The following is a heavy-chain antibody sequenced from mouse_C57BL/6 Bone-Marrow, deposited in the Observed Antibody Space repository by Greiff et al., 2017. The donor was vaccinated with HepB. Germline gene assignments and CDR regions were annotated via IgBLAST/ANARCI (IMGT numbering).Heavy chain of an antibody. D-gene: IGHD2-1*01. J-gene: IGHJ3*01. Sequence: VQLQQPGAELVKPGASVKMSCKASGYTFTSYWITWVKQRPGQGLEWIGDIYPGSGSTNYNEKFKSKATRTVDTSSSTAYMQLSSLTSEDSAVYYCARREYGKYLAWFAYWGQGTLVTVSA. V-gene: IGHV1-55*01. CDR1: GYTFTSYW. CDR2: IYPGSGST. CDR3: ARREYGKYLAWFAY.